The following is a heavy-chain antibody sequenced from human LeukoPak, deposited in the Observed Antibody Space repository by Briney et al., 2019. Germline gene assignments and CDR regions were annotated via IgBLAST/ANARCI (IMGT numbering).Heavy chain of an antibody. J-gene: IGHJ5*02. Sequence: PSETLSLTCTVSGGSISSSTYYWGWIRQPPGKGLEWIGSIYYSGSTLYNPSLTSRVTISVDTSKNQFSLTLSSVTAADTAVYYCARQVLGSSSWYWFDPWGQGTLVTVSS. CDR3: ARQVLGSSSWYWFDP. CDR1: GGSISSSTYY. D-gene: IGHD6-13*01. V-gene: IGHV4-39*01. CDR2: IYYSGST.